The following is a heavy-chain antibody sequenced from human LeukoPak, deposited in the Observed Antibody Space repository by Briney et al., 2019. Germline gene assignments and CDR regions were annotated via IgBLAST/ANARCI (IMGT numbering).Heavy chain of an antibody. CDR2: ISGLSSHI. D-gene: IGHD3/OR15-3a*01. J-gene: IGHJ4*02. V-gene: IGHV3-21*01. Sequence: GGSLSLTCSASGLPFSDYDMEWVRQAPGKGLEWVSSISGLSSHIYYGDSVKGRFSISRDHAKNSLYLQMNSLGAEDTAIYYCGRAFPPLRTSSPLDLWGQGTLVTVSS. CDR3: GRAFPPLRTSSPLDL. CDR1: GLPFSDYD.